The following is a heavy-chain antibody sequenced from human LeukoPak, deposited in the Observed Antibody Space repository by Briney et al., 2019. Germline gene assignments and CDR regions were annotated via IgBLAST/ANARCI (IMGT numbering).Heavy chain of an antibody. D-gene: IGHD4-17*01. CDR1: GFTFDDYA. Sequence: PGRSLRLSCAASGFTFDDYAMHWVRQAPGKGLEWVSGISWNSGSIGYADSVKGRFTISRDNAKNSLYLQMNSLRAEDTALYYCAKDRGGYTVTTRPYYYYYGMDVWGQGTTVTVSS. CDR2: ISWNSGSI. V-gene: IGHV3-9*01. CDR3: AKDRGGYTVTTRPYYYYYGMDV. J-gene: IGHJ6*02.